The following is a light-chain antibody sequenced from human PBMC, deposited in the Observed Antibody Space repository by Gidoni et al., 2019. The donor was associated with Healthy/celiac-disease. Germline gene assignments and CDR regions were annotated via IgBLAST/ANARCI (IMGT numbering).Light chain of an antibody. Sequence: DIVMTQSPDSLTVYLGERASINCKSSQTILYNSHNKNYLACYQQKPGQPPRFLIYGASTRESGVPDRFIGSGSWTAFTLTISSLQAEDVAVYYCQQYFTSPWTFGQGTKVEIK. J-gene: IGKJ1*01. CDR2: GAS. CDR1: QTILYNSHNKNY. CDR3: QQYFTSPWT. V-gene: IGKV4-1*01.